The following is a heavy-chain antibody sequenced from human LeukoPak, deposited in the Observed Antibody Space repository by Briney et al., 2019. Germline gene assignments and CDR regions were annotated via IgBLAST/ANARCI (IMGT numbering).Heavy chain of an antibody. J-gene: IGHJ4*02. D-gene: IGHD2-15*01. CDR3: AKAPVTSCRGAFCYPFDY. Sequence: GGSLRLSCAASGFTFSNCAMTWVRQAPGKGLEWVSAMSSSDDGRYYAASVRGRFTISRDTSRSTLYLQMNSLRAEDAAVYYCAKAPVTSCRGAFCYPFDYWGQGTLVTVSS. CDR1: GFTFSNCA. CDR2: MSSSDDGR. V-gene: IGHV3-23*01.